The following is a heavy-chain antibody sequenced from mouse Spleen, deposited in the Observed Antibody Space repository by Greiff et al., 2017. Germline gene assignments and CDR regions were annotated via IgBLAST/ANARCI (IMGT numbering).Heavy chain of an antibody. CDR1: GFSLTSYG. Sequence: VKLVESGPGLVQPSQSLSITCTVSGFSLTSYGVHWVRQSPGKGLEWLGVIWSGGSTDYNAAFISRLSISKDNSKSQVFFKMNSLQADDTAIYYCARNDGYYLAWFAYWGQGTLVTVSA. D-gene: IGHD2-3*01. CDR3: ARNDGYYLAWFAY. J-gene: IGHJ3*01. CDR2: IWSGGST. V-gene: IGHV2-2*01.